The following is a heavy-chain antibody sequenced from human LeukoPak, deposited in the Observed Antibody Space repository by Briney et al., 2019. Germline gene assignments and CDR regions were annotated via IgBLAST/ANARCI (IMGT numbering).Heavy chain of an antibody. CDR2: IKQDGSEK. CDR1: GFTFSSYW. Sequence: GGSLRLSCAASGFTFSSYWMSWVRQAPGKGLEWVANIKQDGSEKYYVDSVKGRFTISRDNAKNSLYLQMNSLRAEDTAVYYCARDQYCSSTSCYFSPFPLFDYWGQGTLVTVSS. D-gene: IGHD2-2*01. J-gene: IGHJ4*02. CDR3: ARDQYCSSTSCYFSPFPLFDY. V-gene: IGHV3-7*03.